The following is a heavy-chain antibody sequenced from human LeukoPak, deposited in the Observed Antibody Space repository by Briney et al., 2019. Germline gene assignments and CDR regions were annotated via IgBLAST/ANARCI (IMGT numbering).Heavy chain of an antibody. CDR2: IWYDGSNQ. V-gene: IGHV3-33*01. D-gene: IGHD1-26*01. CDR3: ATDRNSGKYYDY. Sequence: GGSLRLSCAASGLTFRNYGTHWVRQAPGKGLEWVAVIWYDGSNQYYVDSVKGRFTVSRDNAKNTLYLQMNSLRAEDTAVYYCATDRNSGKYYDYWGQGTLVTVSS. CDR1: GLTFRNYG. J-gene: IGHJ4*02.